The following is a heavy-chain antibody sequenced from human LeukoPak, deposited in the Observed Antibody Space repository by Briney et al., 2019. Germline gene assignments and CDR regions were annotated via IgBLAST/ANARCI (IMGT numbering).Heavy chain of an antibody. CDR1: GFTFSSYG. J-gene: IGHJ4*02. CDR2: ISGDAGRT. V-gene: IGHV3-23*01. CDR3: AKGSRFKYSSSWYPPNFDY. Sequence: PGGSLRLSCAASGFTFSSYGMNWVRQAPGKGLEWVSGISGDAGRTYYADSVKGRFTIYRDNSKNTLYLQMNSLRAEDTAVYYCAKGSRFKYSSSWYPPNFDYWGQGTLVTVSS. D-gene: IGHD6-13*01.